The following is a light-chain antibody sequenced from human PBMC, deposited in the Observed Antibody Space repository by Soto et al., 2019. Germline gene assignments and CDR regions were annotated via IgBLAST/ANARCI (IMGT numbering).Light chain of an antibody. CDR1: QSVTTN. V-gene: IGKV3-15*01. CDR2: GAS. J-gene: IGKJ5*01. CDR3: QQHGQWPIT. Sequence: EIVLTQSPATLSVSQGERATLSCRASQSVTTNLAWYQQKPGQAPRLVISGASTGATGIPARFSGSGSGTEFTLTISSLQSEDSAVYYCQQHGQWPITFGQGTRLEIK.